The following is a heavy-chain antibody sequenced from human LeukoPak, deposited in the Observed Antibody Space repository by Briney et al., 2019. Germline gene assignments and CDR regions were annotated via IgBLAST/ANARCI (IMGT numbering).Heavy chain of an antibody. D-gene: IGHD1-26*01. Sequence: SETLSLTCTVSGGPISSYYWSWIRQPPGKGLEWIGYIYYSGSTNYNPSLKSRVTISVDTSKNQFSLKLSSVTAADTAVYYCARELGATRGSNWFDPWGQGTLVTVSS. V-gene: IGHV4-59*01. CDR1: GGPISSYY. CDR2: IYYSGST. J-gene: IGHJ5*02. CDR3: ARELGATRGSNWFDP.